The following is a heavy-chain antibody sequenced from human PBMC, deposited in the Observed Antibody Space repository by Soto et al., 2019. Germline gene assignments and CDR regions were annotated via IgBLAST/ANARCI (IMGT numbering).Heavy chain of an antibody. CDR1: GFTFSSFG. J-gene: IGHJ4*02. CDR2: ISHDGSDI. D-gene: IGHD3-10*01. Sequence: GGSLRLSCVGSGFTFSSFGMDWLRQTPGKGLEWVAAISHDGSDISYRDSVKGRFTISRDKSKNTLYLQMDSLRPEDAGVYYCAKESLDYYDLGGVYAPAFDYWGQGSPVT. V-gene: IGHV3-30*18. CDR3: AKESLDYYDLGGVYAPAFDY.